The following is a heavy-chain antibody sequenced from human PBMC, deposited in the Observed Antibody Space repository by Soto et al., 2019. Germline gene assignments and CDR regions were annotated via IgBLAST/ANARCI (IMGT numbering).Heavy chain of an antibody. CDR2: INHSGST. V-gene: IGHV4-34*01. CDR1: GGSFSGYY. D-gene: IGHD3-3*01. CDR3: ARGRYHYDFWSGYTEYAVYYFDY. Sequence: PSETLSLTCAVYGGSFSGYYWSWIRQPPGKGLEWIGEINHSGSTNYNPSLKSRVTISVDTSKNQFSLKLSSVTAADTAVYYCARGRYHYDFWSGYTEYAVYYFDYWGQGTLVTVSS. J-gene: IGHJ4*02.